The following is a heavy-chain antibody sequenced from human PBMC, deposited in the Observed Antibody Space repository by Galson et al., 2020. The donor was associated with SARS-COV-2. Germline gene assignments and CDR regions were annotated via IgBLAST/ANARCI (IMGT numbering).Heavy chain of an antibody. D-gene: IGHD6-13*01. CDR1: GFSLSTSGMC. CDR3: ARILGYSSSWPHFDY. CDR2: IDWDDDK. V-gene: IGHV2-70*01. J-gene: IGHJ4*02. Sequence: SGTTLVKPTQTLTLTCTFSGFSLSTSGMCVSWIRQPPGKALEWLALIDWDDDKYYSTSLKTRLTLSKDTSKNQVVLTMTNMDPVDTATYYCARILGYSSSWPHFDYWGQGTLVTVSS.